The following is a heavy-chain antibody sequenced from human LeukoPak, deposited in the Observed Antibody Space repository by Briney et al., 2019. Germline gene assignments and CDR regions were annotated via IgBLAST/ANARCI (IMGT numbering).Heavy chain of an antibody. CDR3: ARDRILTSRYGMDV. D-gene: IGHD3-9*01. Sequence: GGSLRLSCAASGFTFSSYAMHWVSQAPGKGLEWVAVISYDGSNKYYADSVKGRFTISRDNSKNTLYLQMNSLRAEDTAVYYCARDRILTSRYGMDVWGQGTTVTVSS. CDR2: ISYDGSNK. V-gene: IGHV3-30*04. CDR1: GFTFSSYA. J-gene: IGHJ6*02.